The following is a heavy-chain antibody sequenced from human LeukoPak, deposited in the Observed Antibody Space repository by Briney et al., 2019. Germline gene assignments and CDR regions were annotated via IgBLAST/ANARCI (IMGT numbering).Heavy chain of an antibody. CDR3: AREPYYDSSGYSPDY. CDR2: IGSSGRTI. CDR1: GFTFSDYY. V-gene: IGHV3-11*04. Sequence: PGGSLRLSCAASGFTFSDYYMSWIRQAPGKGLEWVSYIGSSGRTIYYADSVKGRFTISRDNAKNSLYLHMNSLRAEDTALYYCAREPYYDSSGYSPDYWGQGTLVTVSS. J-gene: IGHJ4*02. D-gene: IGHD3-22*01.